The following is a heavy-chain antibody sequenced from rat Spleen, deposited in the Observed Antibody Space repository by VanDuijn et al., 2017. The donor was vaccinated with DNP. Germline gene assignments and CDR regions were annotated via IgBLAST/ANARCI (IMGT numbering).Heavy chain of an antibody. Sequence: EVQLVESGGGLVQPGRSMKLSCAASGFTFSSFPMAWVRQAPTKGLEWVATISTSGGSTYYRDSVKGRFTISRDNAKSTLYLQMNSLRSEDTATYYCTRVITTRDWFAYWGQGVMVTVSS. D-gene: IGHD1-10*01. CDR2: ISTSGGST. CDR3: TRVITTRDWFAY. CDR1: GFTFSSFP. J-gene: IGHJ2*01. V-gene: IGHV5-46*01.